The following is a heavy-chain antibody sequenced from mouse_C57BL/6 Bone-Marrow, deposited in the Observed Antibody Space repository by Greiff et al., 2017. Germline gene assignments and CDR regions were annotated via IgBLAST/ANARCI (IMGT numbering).Heavy chain of an antibody. V-gene: IGHV2-9-1*01. CDR2: IWTGGGT. Sequence: QVQLKEPGPGLVAPSQSLSITCTVSGFSLTSYAISWVRQPPGKGLEWLGVIWTGGGTNYNSAPKSRLSISEDNSKSQVFLKMSSLQTEDSAGYYCASIYYDRPLAYWGQGTLVTVSA. CDR1: GFSLTSYA. J-gene: IGHJ3*01. CDR3: ASIYYDRPLAY. D-gene: IGHD2-4*01.